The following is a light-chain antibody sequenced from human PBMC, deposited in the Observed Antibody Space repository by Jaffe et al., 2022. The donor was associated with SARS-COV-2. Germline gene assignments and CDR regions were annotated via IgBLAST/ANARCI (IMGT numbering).Light chain of an antibody. J-gene: IGKJ2*01. CDR1: QSISIY. CDR2: ATS. V-gene: IGKV1-39*01. CDR3: QQFYRVPYT. Sequence: DIQMTQSPTSLSASVGDRVTITCRASQSISIYLNWYQQKPGKAPNLLIYATSNLQSGVPSRFSGSGSGTDFTLTIRGLQPEDSATYYCQQFYRVPYTFGQGTKLEIK.